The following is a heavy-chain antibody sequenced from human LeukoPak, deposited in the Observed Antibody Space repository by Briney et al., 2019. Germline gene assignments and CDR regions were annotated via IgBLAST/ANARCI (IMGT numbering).Heavy chain of an antibody. CDR2: IYYSGST. Sequence: SQTLSLTCTVSGGSFSSGGYSWRWIRQHPGKGLEWIGYIYYSGSTYYNPSLKSRVTISVDTSKNQFSLKLSSVTAADTAVYYCARAARVYAIDWGQGTLVTVSS. J-gene: IGHJ4*02. CDR1: GGSFSSGGYS. CDR3: ARAARVYAID. D-gene: IGHD2-8*01. V-gene: IGHV4-31*03.